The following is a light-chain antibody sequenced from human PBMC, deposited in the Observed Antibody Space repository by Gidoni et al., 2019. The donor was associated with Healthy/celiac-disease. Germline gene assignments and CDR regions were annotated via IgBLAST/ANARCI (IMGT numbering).Light chain of an antibody. Sequence: YELTQPPSVSVSPGQTARITCSGDALPKQYAYWYQQKPGQAPVLVIYKDSERPSGIPERFSGSSSGTTVTLTISGVQAEDEADYYCQSADSSGTVVFGGGTKLTVL. CDR2: KDS. V-gene: IGLV3-25*03. CDR3: QSADSSGTVV. J-gene: IGLJ2*01. CDR1: ALPKQY.